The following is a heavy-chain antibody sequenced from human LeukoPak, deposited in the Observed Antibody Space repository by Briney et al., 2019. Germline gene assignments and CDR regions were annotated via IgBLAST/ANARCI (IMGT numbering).Heavy chain of an antibody. V-gene: IGHV3-23*01. D-gene: IGHD6-13*01. J-gene: IGHJ4*02. CDR1: GFTFNIYG. CDR3: AKDQGVWYSSSWYVFDY. CDR2: TTGNGGGI. Sequence: GGSLRLSCAASGFTFNIYGMNWVRQAPGKGLEWVSGTTGNGGGIYYADSVKGRFTISRDNSKNTLYLQMNSLRAEDTAVYYCAKDQGVWYSSSWYVFDYWGQGTLVTVSS.